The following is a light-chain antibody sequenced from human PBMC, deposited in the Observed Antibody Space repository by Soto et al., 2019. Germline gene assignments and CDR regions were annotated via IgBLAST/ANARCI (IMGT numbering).Light chain of an antibody. V-gene: IGKV3-20*01. CDR3: QQYGTSPTT. Sequence: EILFTQSPGTLSLSPGERATLSCRASQSVSSYLAWYQQKPGQAPRILIYDASNRDTGIPARFSGSGSGTDFTLTISRLEPEDFEVYYCQQYGTSPTTFGQGTKVDIK. J-gene: IGKJ1*01. CDR2: DAS. CDR1: QSVSSY.